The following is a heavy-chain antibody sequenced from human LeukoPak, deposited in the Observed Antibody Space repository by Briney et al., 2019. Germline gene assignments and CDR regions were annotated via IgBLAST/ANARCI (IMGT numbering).Heavy chain of an antibody. J-gene: IGHJ4*02. D-gene: IGHD3-22*01. Sequence: PGGSLRLSCAASGFTFSSYAMSWVRQAPGKGLEWVSAISGSGGSTYYADSVKGRFTISRDNSKNTLYLQMNSLRAEDTAVYYCAKGGGYDSSGYYSDLDYWGQGTLVTVSS. CDR3: AKGGGYDSSGYYSDLDY. V-gene: IGHV3-23*01. CDR1: GFTFSSYA. CDR2: ISGSGGST.